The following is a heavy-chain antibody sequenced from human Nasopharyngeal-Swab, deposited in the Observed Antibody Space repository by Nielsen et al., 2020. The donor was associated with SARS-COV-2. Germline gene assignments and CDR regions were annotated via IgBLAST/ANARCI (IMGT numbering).Heavy chain of an antibody. CDR2: FDPEDGET. Sequence: ASVKVSCKVSGYTLTELSMHWVRQAPGKGLEWMGGFDPEDGETIYAQKFQGRVTMTEDTSTDTAYTELSSLRSEDTAVYYCAFRWWRSSWYGDYWGQGTLVTVSS. CDR3: AFRWWRSSWYGDY. CDR1: GYTLTELS. V-gene: IGHV1-24*01. J-gene: IGHJ4*02. D-gene: IGHD6-13*01.